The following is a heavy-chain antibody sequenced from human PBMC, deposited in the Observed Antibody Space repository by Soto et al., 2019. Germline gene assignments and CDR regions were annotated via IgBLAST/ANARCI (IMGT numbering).Heavy chain of an antibody. D-gene: IGHD3-10*01. J-gene: IGHJ6*02. Sequence: QVQLVESGGGVVQPGRSLRLSCAGSGFSFSSYAVHWVRQAPGKGLEWVAVMSYDESKINYADSVKGRFTISRDNSKNTLFLQLNGLRPEDTAVYFCAKDRGSGTLRYYGMDVWGQGTTVTVS. V-gene: IGHV3-30*18. CDR3: AKDRGSGTLRYYGMDV. CDR1: GFSFSSYA. CDR2: MSYDESKI.